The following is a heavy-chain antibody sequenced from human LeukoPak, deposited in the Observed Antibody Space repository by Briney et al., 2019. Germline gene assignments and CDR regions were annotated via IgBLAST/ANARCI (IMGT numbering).Heavy chain of an antibody. CDR1: GGSISSSSYY. J-gene: IGHJ3*02. CDR3: ARQGRAGRRTFDI. Sequence: SETPSLTCTVSGGSISSSSYYWGWIRQPPGKGLEWIGSIYYSGSTYYNPSLKSRVTISVDTSKNQFSLKLSSVTAADTAVYYCARQGRAGRRTFDIWGQGTMVTVSS. V-gene: IGHV4-39*01. D-gene: IGHD3-10*01. CDR2: IYYSGST.